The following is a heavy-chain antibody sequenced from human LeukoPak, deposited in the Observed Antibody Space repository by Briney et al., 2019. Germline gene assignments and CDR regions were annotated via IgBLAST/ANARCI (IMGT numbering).Heavy chain of an antibody. V-gene: IGHV4-59*08. D-gene: IGHD3-16*02. J-gene: IGHJ4*02. CDR3: ARQPSYYFDY. Sequence: SETLSLTCTVSGGSISSYYWSWIRQPPRKGLEWIGYIYYSGSTNYNPSLKSRVTISVDTSKNQFSLKLSSVTAADTAVYYCARQPSYYFDYWGQGTLVTVSS. CDR1: GGSISSYY. CDR2: IYYSGST.